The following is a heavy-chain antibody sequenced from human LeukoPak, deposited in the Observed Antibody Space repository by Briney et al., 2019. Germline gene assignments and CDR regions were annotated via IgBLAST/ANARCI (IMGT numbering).Heavy chain of an antibody. D-gene: IGHD3-22*01. CDR2: IHYSGST. Sequence: PSETLSLTCTVSGGSISSSSYYWGWIRQPPGTGLEWIGSIHYSGSTYYNPSLKSRVTISVDTSKNQFSLKLSSVTAADTAVYYCARSLFKHDSSGYYPYYFDYWGQGTLVTVSS. J-gene: IGHJ4*02. CDR1: GGSISSSSYY. V-gene: IGHV4-39*01. CDR3: ARSLFKHDSSGYYPYYFDY.